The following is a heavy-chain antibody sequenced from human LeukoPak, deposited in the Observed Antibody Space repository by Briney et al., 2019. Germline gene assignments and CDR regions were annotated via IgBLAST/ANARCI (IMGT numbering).Heavy chain of an antibody. J-gene: IGHJ4*02. Sequence: GGSLRLSCAASGFTFSSYAMHWVRQAPGKGLEWVAVISYDGSNKYYADSVKGRFTISRDNSKNTLYLQMNSLRAEDTAVYYCARDAGWRGYDFWRGYPDYWGQGTLVTVSS. V-gene: IGHV3-30-3*01. CDR1: GFTFSSYA. D-gene: IGHD3-3*01. CDR3: ARDAGWRGYDFWRGYPDY. CDR2: ISYDGSNK.